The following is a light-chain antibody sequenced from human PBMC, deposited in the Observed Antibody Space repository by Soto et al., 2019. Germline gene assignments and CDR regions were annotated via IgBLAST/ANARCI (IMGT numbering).Light chain of an antibody. CDR1: QTISSW. V-gene: IGKV1-5*03. Sequence: DSHMAHSPSTLSGSVVDRVTITCRASQTISSWLAWYQQKPGKAPKLLIYKASTLKSGVPSRFSGSGSGTEFTLTISSLQPDDFATYYCQHYNSYSEAFGQGTKVDIK. CDR2: KAS. J-gene: IGKJ1*01. CDR3: QHYNSYSEA.